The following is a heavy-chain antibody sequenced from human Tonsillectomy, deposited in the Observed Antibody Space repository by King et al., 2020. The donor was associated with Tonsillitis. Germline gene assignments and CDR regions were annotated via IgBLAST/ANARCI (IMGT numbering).Heavy chain of an antibody. V-gene: IGHV4-59*08. J-gene: IGHJ4*02. CDR2: IFYSGST. Sequence: QLQESGPGLVKPSGTLSLTCSVSGGSITGFYWSWIRQSPGKGLGWIGYIFYSGSTNYNPSLKSRVTISVDTSKNQFSLRLNSVTAADTAVYYWARQRGAVAGTSWRFDCWGQGTLVTVSS. D-gene: IGHD6-13*01. CDR1: GGSITGFY. CDR3: ARQRGAVAGTSWRFDC.